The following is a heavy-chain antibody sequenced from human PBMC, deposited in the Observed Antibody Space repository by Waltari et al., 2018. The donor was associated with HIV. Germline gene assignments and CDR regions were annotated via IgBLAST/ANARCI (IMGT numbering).Heavy chain of an antibody. J-gene: IGHJ5*02. Sequence: APGQGLEWMGWINTITGNPTYAQGFTGRFVFSLDTSVSTAYLQISSLKPEDTAVYYCAKLGNYNWLDPWGQGTLVTVSS. CDR2: INTITGNP. CDR3: AKLGNYNWLDP. V-gene: IGHV7-4-1*02. D-gene: IGHD7-27*01.